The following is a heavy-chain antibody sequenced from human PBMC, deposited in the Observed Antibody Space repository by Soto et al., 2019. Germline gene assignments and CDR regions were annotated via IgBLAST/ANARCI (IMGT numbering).Heavy chain of an antibody. CDR1: GFTFSSLA. CDR3: AATPYDYRSADQYYFDH. CDR2: ICCSGGTT. V-gene: IGHV3-23*01. Sequence: WGTLRLSCRVSGFTFSSLAMSWVRLAPGKGLECFSGICCSGGTTFYAESVKGRFIVSRDNSKNTLKLQMNSLRAEDTAVYSWAATPYDYRSADQYYFDHWGQGTQVTVSS. J-gene: IGHJ4*02. D-gene: IGHD3-3*01.